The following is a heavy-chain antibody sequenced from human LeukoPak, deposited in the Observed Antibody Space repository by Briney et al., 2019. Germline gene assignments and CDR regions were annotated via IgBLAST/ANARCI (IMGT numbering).Heavy chain of an antibody. V-gene: IGHV3-53*01. Sequence: PGGSLRLSCAASGFTVSSNYMSWVRQAPGKGLEGVSVIYSGGSTYYADSVKGRFTISRDNSKNTLYLQMNSLRAEDTAVYYCAKDLFGPLDYWGQGTLVTVSS. CDR3: AKDLFGPLDY. D-gene: IGHD3-16*01. J-gene: IGHJ4*02. CDR2: IYSGGST. CDR1: GFTVSSNY.